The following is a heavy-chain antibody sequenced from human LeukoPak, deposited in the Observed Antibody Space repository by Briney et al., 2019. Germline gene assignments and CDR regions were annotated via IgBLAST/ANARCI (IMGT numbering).Heavy chain of an antibody. CDR3: ARESGYDYVWGSYRHGDY. V-gene: IGHV4-38-2*02. CDR1: GYSISSGYY. Sequence: PSETLSLTCTVSGYSISSGYYWGWIRQPPGKGLEWIGSIYHSGSTYYNPSLKSRVTISVDTSKNQFSLKLSSVTAADTAVYYCARESGYDYVWGSYRHGDYWGQGTLVTVSS. J-gene: IGHJ4*02. D-gene: IGHD3-16*02. CDR2: IYHSGST.